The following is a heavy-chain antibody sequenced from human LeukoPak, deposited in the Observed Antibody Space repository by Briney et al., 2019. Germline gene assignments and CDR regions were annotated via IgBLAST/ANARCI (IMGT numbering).Heavy chain of an antibody. D-gene: IGHD5-24*01. Sequence: GGSLRLSCAASGFTVSSNYMNWVRQAPGKGLEWVSVIYGGGNIYYADSVKGRFTISRDNSKNTLYLQMNSLRAEDTAVYYCARGAGYNYPYYFDFWGQGTLVTVSS. CDR1: GFTVSSNY. CDR2: IYGGGNI. J-gene: IGHJ4*02. V-gene: IGHV3-53*01. CDR3: ARGAGYNYPYYFDF.